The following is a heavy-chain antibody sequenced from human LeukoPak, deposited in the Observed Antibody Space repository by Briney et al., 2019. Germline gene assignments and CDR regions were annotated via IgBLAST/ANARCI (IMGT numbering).Heavy chain of an antibody. Sequence: SETLSLTCTVSGDSISSYYWRWIRQPAAKGLEWIGRIHPSGSTNYNPSLKSRVTLSVDTSKNQFSLKLSSATAADTAVYYCARLPPALDWFDPWGHGTLVTVSS. D-gene: IGHD2-2*01. CDR2: IHPSGST. CDR3: ARLPPALDWFDP. CDR1: GDSISSYY. V-gene: IGHV4-4*07. J-gene: IGHJ5*02.